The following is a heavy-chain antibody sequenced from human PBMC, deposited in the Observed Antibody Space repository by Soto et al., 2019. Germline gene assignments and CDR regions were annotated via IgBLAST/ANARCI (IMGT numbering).Heavy chain of an antibody. Sequence: QVQLVQSGAEVRKPGSSVKVSCKASGGTFSSYAISWVRQAPGQGLEWMGGIIPIFGTANYAQKFQGRVTITADESTSTAYMELCSLISEYTAVYYCARGITSPCYFDYWGQGTLVTVSS. CDR3: ARGITSPCYFDY. CDR1: GGTFSSYA. J-gene: IGHJ4*02. D-gene: IGHD3-3*01. CDR2: IIPIFGTA. V-gene: IGHV1-69*01.